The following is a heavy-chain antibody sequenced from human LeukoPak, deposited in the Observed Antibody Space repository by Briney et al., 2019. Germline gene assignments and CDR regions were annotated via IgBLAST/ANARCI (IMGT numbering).Heavy chain of an antibody. CDR3: ARLRGPIAAPRFDP. Sequence: SETLSLTCTVSGGSISSSSYYWGWIRQPPGKGLEWIGSIYYSGSTYYNPSLKSRVTISVDTSKNQFSLKLSSVTAADTAVYYCARLRGPIAAPRFDPWGQGTLVTVSS. V-gene: IGHV4-39*01. J-gene: IGHJ5*02. CDR2: IYYSGST. CDR1: GGSISSSSYY. D-gene: IGHD6-6*01.